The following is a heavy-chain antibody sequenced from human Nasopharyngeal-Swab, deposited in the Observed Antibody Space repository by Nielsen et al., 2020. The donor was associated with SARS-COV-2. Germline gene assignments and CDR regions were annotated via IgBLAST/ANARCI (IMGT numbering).Heavy chain of an antibody. CDR3: ARYPSSSWSSYGMDV. CDR2: IYYTGST. Sequence: WSRQPPGKGLEWIGYIYYTGSTYWNPSLKSRVTISVDTSKNQFSLKLTSVTAADTAVYYCARYPSSSWSSYGMDVWGQGTTVTVSS. J-gene: IGHJ6*02. V-gene: IGHV4-31*02. D-gene: IGHD6-13*01.